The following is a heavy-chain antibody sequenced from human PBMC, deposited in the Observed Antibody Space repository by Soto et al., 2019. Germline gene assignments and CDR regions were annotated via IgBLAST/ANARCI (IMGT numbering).Heavy chain of an antibody. CDR1: GDTFEFHS. Sequence: VQLTQSESQLKQPGSSMKVSCQVSGDTFEFHSLNWVRQAPGLGLEGLGGVLPLYNSAIYAPTFQGRGTITAVSSTRTVSLRMTRLRSDDSAVYFCARGHSGRLLSTWFDGCGPGAPVTFS. J-gene: IGHJ5*02. D-gene: IGHD6-19*01. V-gene: IGHV1-69*14. CDR2: VLPLYNSA. CDR3: ARGHSGRLLSTWFDG.